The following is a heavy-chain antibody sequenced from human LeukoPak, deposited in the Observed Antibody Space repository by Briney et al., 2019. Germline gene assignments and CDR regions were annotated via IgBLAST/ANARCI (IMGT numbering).Heavy chain of an antibody. CDR3: ARHGFRWPPTFDY. V-gene: IGHV4-38-2*02. D-gene: IGHD4-23*01. CDR2: IYHSGKS. J-gene: IGHJ4*02. CDR1: GYSISSGYY. Sequence: SETLSLTCSVSGYSISSGYYWDWIRQPPGKGLEWIASIYHSGKSYYNPSLESRVTISVDTSKNQFSLKLSSVTAADTAVYYCARHGFRWPPTFDYWGQGTLVTVSS.